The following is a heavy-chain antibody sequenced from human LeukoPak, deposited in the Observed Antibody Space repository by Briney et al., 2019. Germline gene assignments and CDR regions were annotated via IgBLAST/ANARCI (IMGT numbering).Heavy chain of an antibody. Sequence: SETLSLTCSVSGASISNSTYYWGWIRQPPGEGLEWIGGISYTESPYFNPSLKSRVTMSLDTSKNQFSLKLSSVTATDTAVYYCARDQDYFDTWGQGTLVTVSS. D-gene: IGHD4-11*01. J-gene: IGHJ5*02. V-gene: IGHV4-39*07. CDR3: ARDQDYFDT. CDR1: GASISNSTYY. CDR2: ISYTESP.